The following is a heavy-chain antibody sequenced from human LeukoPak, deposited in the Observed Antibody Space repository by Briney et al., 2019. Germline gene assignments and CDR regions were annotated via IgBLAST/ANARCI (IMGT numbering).Heavy chain of an antibody. J-gene: IGHJ6*03. Sequence: GGSLRLSCAASGFTFSSYELNWVRQAPGKGLEWVSYISSRSTIYYADSVKGRFTISRDNAKNSLYLQMNSLRDEDTAVYYCAREAGGSYNYYYYMDVWGKGTTVTVSS. D-gene: IGHD1-26*01. CDR2: ISSRSTI. V-gene: IGHV3-48*02. CDR3: AREAGGSYNYYYYMDV. CDR1: GFTFSSYE.